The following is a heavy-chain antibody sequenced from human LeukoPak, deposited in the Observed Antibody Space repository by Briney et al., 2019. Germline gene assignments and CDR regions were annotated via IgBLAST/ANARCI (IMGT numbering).Heavy chain of an antibody. Sequence: GGSLRLSCAASGFTFSSYGMHWVRQATGKGLEWVSAIGTAGDTYYPGSVKGRFTISRENAKNSLYLQMNSLRAGDTAVYYCARGSYYYDSTDAFDIWGQGTMVIVSS. CDR3: ARGSYYYDSTDAFDI. D-gene: IGHD3-22*01. J-gene: IGHJ3*02. CDR1: GFTFSSYG. CDR2: IGTAGDT. V-gene: IGHV3-13*01.